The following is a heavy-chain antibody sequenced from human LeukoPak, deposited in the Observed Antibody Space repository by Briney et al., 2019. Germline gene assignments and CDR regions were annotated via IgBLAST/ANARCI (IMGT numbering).Heavy chain of an antibody. CDR1: GFTFSSYA. CDR3: AKPRAMTTGVGRYFDL. CDR2: ISGGAENT. J-gene: IGHJ2*01. V-gene: IGHV3-23*01. Sequence: GGSLRLSCAASGFTFSSYAMSWVRQAPGKGLEWVSAISGGAENTYYGDSVKGRFTISRDNSKNTLYLQMNSLRAEDTATYYCAKPRAMTTGVGRYFDLWGRGTLVTVSS. D-gene: IGHD1-1*01.